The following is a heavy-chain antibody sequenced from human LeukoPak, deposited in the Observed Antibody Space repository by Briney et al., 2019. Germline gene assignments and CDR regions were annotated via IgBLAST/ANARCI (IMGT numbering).Heavy chain of an antibody. CDR2: IYTSGST. CDR1: GGSISSGSYY. D-gene: IGHD6-19*01. J-gene: IGHJ3*02. Sequence: PSETLSLTCTVSGGSISSGSYYWSWIRQPAGKGLEWIGRIYTSGSTNYNPSLKSRVTISVDTSKNQFSLKLSSVTAADTAVYYCARVSSPVSGWRYFGIWGQGTMVTVSS. CDR3: ARVSSPVSGWRYFGI. V-gene: IGHV4-61*02.